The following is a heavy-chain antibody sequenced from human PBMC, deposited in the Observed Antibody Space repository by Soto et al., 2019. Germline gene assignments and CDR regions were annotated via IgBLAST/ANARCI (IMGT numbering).Heavy chain of an antibody. Sequence: ASVKVSFKASGYTFSGQYIHWVRQAPGQGLEWMGWINPSSSGTKYAQKFQGRVTMTRDTSISTAYMQLSRLRSDDTALYFCARGGKLLSMDVRRQGTPVTV. CDR3: ARGGKLLSMDV. D-gene: IGHD3-10*01. J-gene: IGHJ6*01. CDR2: INPSSSGT. V-gene: IGHV1-2*02. CDR1: GYTFSGQY.